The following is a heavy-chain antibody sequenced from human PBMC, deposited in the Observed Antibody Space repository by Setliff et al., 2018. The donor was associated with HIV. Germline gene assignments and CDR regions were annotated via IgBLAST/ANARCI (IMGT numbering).Heavy chain of an antibody. CDR1: GGSFSGYC. CDR2: IQHSGRT. D-gene: IGHD6-19*01. CDR3: ARGVRDNSGWSSYYFDY. J-gene: IGHJ4*02. V-gene: IGHV4-34*01. Sequence: PSETLSLTCAVYGGSFSGYCWSWSRQPPGKGLEWIGEIQHSGRTNYNPSLESRVTTSVDTSKKQFSLRLTSVTAADTAVYYCARGVRDNSGWSSYYFDYWGQGTLVTVSS.